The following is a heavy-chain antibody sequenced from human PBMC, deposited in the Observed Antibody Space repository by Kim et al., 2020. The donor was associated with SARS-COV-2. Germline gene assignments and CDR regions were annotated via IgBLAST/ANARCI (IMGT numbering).Heavy chain of an antibody. D-gene: IGHD6-13*01. CDR2: ISGNGIST. CDR3: AKDPPAGYSSSYSRAEYFDR. J-gene: IGHJ1*01. Sequence: GGSLRLSCAASGFTFNSYAMNWVRQAPGKGLEWVSGISGNGISTYYADSVKGRFTISRDNSKNTLYLQLNSLRAEDTAVYYCAKDPPAGYSSSYSRAEYFDRWGQGTLVTVSS. V-gene: IGHV3-23*01. CDR1: GFTFNSYA.